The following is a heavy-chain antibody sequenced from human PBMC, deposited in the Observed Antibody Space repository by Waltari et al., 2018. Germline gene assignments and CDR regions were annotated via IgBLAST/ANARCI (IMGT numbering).Heavy chain of an antibody. Sequence: QLQLQESGPGPVKPSETLSLTFAVSGCSISNSHYYWCCFRQPPGKGLEWIASIYYNAKTYNNPSLKSRVSISVDTSKNTFSLELTSVTAADSAVYFCAATRQGGGVWGQGNLVTVSS. CDR2: IYYNAKT. CDR1: GCSISNSHYY. CDR3: AATRQGGGV. J-gene: IGHJ4*02. V-gene: IGHV4-39*07.